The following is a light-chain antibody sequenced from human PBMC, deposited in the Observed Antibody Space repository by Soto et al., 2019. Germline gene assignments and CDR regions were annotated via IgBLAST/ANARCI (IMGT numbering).Light chain of an antibody. CDR2: DAY. Sequence: EIVLTQSPATLSLSPGERATLSCRARQSVSSYLAWYQQKPGQAPRLLIYDAYHRATGIPGRFSGSGSGTAFTLTISSLEPEDFAVYYCQRRSNLPWTFAQGTKVEI. CDR1: QSVSSY. CDR3: QRRSNLPWT. J-gene: IGKJ1*01. V-gene: IGKV3-11*01.